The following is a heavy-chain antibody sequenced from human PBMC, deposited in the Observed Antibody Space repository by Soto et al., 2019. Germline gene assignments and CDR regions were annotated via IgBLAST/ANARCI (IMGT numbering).Heavy chain of an antibody. V-gene: IGHV3-48*03. D-gene: IGHD3-10*01. CDR1: GVTFSAYE. CDR3: ARDQQLLRGIFPYSYGLDV. J-gene: IGHJ6*02. Sequence: PGGSLRLSCAASGVTFSAYEMNWVRQAPGKGLEWVSNINSVRTTRYYADAVKGRFTISRDNAKNSRYLQMNSLRAEDTAVYYCARDQQLLRGIFPYSYGLDVWGQGTTVTVSS. CDR2: INSVRTTR.